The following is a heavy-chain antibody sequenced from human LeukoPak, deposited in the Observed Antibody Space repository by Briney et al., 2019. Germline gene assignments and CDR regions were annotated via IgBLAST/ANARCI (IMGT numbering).Heavy chain of an antibody. CDR3: ARDLLGAVAGTFYFDY. V-gene: IGHV3-30*03. J-gene: IGHJ4*02. Sequence: GGSLRLSCAASGFTFSSYGMHWVRQAPGKGLEWVAVISYDGSNKYYADSVKGRFTISRDNSKNTLYLQMNSLRAEDTAVYYCARDLLGAVAGTFYFDYWGQGTLVTVSS. CDR2: ISYDGSNK. CDR1: GFTFSSYG. D-gene: IGHD6-19*01.